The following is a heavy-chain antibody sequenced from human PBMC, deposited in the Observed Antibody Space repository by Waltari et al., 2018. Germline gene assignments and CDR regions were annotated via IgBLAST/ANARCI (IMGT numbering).Heavy chain of an antibody. J-gene: IGHJ4*02. CDR1: GGTFSSYA. V-gene: IGHV1-69*13. CDR2: IIPIFGTA. Sequence: QVQLVQSGAEVKKPGSSVKVSCKASGGTFSSYAISWVRQAPGQGLEWMGGIIPIFGTANYAQKFQGRVTITADESTSTAYMELSSLRSEDTAVYYCTTHLLGEDPARYAVGYCTGGVCYIEYWGQGTLVTVSS. CDR3: TTHLLGEDPARYAVGYCTGGVCYIEY. D-gene: IGHD2-8*02.